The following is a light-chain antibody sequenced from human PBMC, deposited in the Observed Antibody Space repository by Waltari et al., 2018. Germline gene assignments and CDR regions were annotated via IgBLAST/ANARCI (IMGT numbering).Light chain of an antibody. CDR3: QQYDSLLT. CDR1: QDISNY. J-gene: IGKJ4*01. CDR2: DAS. Sequence: DIQMTQSPSSLSASVGDRVTITCQASQDISNYLNWYQQKPGKAPKLLIYDASNLETGVPSRFSGSGSGTDFTFSISSLQPEDIATYYCQQYDSLLTFGGGTKVEIK. V-gene: IGKV1-33*01.